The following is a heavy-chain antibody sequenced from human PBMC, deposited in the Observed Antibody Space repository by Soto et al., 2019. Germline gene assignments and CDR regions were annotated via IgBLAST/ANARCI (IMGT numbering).Heavy chain of an antibody. CDR2: ISWNSGSI. CDR3: AKDRASVEWWYFDL. J-gene: IGHJ2*01. Sequence: EVQLVESGGGLVQPGRSLRLSCAASGFTFDDYAMHWVRQAPGKGLEWVSGISWNSGSIGYADSVKGRFTISRDNAKNSLYLQMNGLRAEDTALYYCAKDRASVEWWYFDLWGRGTLVTVSS. CDR1: GFTFDDYA. D-gene: IGHD1-1*01. V-gene: IGHV3-9*01.